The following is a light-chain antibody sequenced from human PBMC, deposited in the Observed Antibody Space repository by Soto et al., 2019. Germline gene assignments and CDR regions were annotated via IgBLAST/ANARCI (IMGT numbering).Light chain of an antibody. CDR3: QQRSNWPPIT. CDR1: QSVSSN. J-gene: IGKJ5*01. Sequence: EIVMTQSPATLSVSPGERATLSCRASQSVSSNLAWYQQRPGQAPRLLIYGASTRATGIPGRFSGSGSGTDFTLTISSLEPEDFAVYYCQQRSNWPPITFGQGTRWRL. CDR2: GAS. V-gene: IGKV3-15*01.